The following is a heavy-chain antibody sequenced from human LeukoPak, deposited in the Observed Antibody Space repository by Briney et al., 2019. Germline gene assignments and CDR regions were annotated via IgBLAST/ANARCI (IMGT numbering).Heavy chain of an antibody. D-gene: IGHD6-13*01. V-gene: IGHV1-2*02. J-gene: IGHJ4*02. CDR3: ARGVYAAAGKFDY. CDR1: GYTFTGYY. Sequence: ASVKVSCKASGYTFTGYYMHWVRQAPGQGLEWMGWINSNSGGTNYAQKFQGRVTMTRDTSISTAYMELTRLRSDDTAVYYCARGVYAAAGKFDYWGQGTLVTVSS. CDR2: INSNSGGT.